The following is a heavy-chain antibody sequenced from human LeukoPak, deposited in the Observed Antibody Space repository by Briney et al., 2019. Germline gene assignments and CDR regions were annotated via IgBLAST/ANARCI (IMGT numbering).Heavy chain of an antibody. V-gene: IGHV1-69*04. J-gene: IGHJ5*02. CDR3: ARDYGDYPETVPLGWFDP. Sequence: PGSSVKVSCKASGGTFSSYAISWVRQAPGQGLEWMGRIIPIFGIANYAQKFRGRVTITADKSTSTAYMELSSLRSEDTAVYYCARDYGDYPETVPLGWFDPWGQGTLVTVSS. D-gene: IGHD4-17*01. CDR2: IIPIFGIA. CDR1: GGTFSSYA.